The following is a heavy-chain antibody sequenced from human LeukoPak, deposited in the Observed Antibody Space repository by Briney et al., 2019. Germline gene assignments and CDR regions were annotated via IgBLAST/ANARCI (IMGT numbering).Heavy chain of an antibody. Sequence: GGSLRLSCAASGFTVGSNYMSWVRQAPGKGLEWVSVIYSGGSTYYADSVKGRFTISRDNSKNTLYLQMNSLRAEDTAVYYCARVGVGNWFDPWGQGTLVTVSS. J-gene: IGHJ5*02. V-gene: IGHV3-66*02. D-gene: IGHD1-26*01. CDR2: IYSGGST. CDR1: GFTVGSNY. CDR3: ARVGVGNWFDP.